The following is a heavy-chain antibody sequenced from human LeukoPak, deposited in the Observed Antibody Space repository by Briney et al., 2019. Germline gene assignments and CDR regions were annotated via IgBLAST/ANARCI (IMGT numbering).Heavy chain of an antibody. CDR1: GGSFSGYY. CDR3: ARKGYDILTGYYQNYYGMDV. CDR2: INHSGST. V-gene: IGHV4-34*01. Sequence: SETLSLTCAVYGGSFSGYYWSWIRQPPGKGLEWIGEINHSGSTNYNPSLKSRVTISVDMSKNQFSLKLSSVTAADTAVYYCARKGYDILTGYYQNYYGMDVWGQGTTVTVSS. D-gene: IGHD3-9*01. J-gene: IGHJ6*02.